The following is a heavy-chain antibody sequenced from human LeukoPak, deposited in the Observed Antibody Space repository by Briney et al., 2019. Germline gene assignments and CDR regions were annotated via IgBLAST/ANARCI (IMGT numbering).Heavy chain of an antibody. Sequence: GGSLRLSCAASGVTFRNYCMTWVRQPPGKGLEWVANIKEDGSGEYYVDSVKGRFTISRDNAKNSLYLQMNSLRAEDMAVYYCARGYHYFDCWGQGTLVTVSS. CDR3: ARGYHYFDC. V-gene: IGHV3-7*03. J-gene: IGHJ4*02. CDR1: GVTFRNYC. D-gene: IGHD2-2*02. CDR2: IKEDGSGE.